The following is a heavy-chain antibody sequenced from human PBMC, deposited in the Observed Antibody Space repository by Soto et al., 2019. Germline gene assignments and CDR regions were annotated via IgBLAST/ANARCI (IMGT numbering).Heavy chain of an antibody. J-gene: IGHJ3*02. CDR3: AKVSMRYAHGAFES. CDR1: GFTFSSYG. D-gene: IGHD3-22*01. CDR2: ISYDGSNK. V-gene: IGHV3-30*18. Sequence: PGGSLRLSCAASGFTFSSYGMHWVRQAPGKGLEWVAVISYDGSNKYYADSVKGRFTISRDNSKNTLYLQMNSLRAEDTAVYYCAKVSMRYAHGAFESRGQRTMVTVSS.